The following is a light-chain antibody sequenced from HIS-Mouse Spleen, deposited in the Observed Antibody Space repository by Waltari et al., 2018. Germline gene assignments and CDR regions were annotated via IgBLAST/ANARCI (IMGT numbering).Light chain of an antibody. J-gene: IGKJ1*01. CDR1: QGISSY. Sequence: AIRMTQSPSSPPQLTGARATIPFRASQGISSYLAWYQQKPGKAPKLLIYAASTLQSGVPSRFSGSGSGTDFTLTISCLQSEDFATYYCQQYYSYPPWTFGQGTKVEIK. CDR2: AAS. CDR3: QQYYSYPPWT. V-gene: IGKV1-8*01.